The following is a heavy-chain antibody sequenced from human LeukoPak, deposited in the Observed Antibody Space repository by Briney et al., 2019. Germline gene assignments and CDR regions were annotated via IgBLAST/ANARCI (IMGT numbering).Heavy chain of an antibody. J-gene: IGHJ6*02. CDR3: ARALKSGLYYYYGMDV. CDR1: GFTFSSYD. D-gene: IGHD3-3*01. Sequence: PGGSLRLSCAASGFTFSSYDMLWVRQATGKGLEWVSAIGTAGDTYYPGSVKGRFTISRENAKNSLYLQMNSLRAGDTAVYYCARALKSGLYYYYGMDVWGQGTTVTVSS. CDR2: IGTAGDT. V-gene: IGHV3-13*01.